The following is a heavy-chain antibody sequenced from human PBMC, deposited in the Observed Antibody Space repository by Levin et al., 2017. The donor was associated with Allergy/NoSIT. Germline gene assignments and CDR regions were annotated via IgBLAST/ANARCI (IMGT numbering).Heavy chain of an antibody. CDR3: ARGFGNLGY. J-gene: IGHJ4*02. Sequence: GGSLRLSCAASGLTFSSYEMNWVRQVPGKGLEWISHISSSGGTRHYADSVKGRFIISRDNAKNSLFLRMNSLRADDSAVYYCARGFGNLGYWGQGTLVTVSS. CDR2: ISSSGGTR. V-gene: IGHV3-48*03. D-gene: IGHD3-10*01. CDR1: GLTFSSYE.